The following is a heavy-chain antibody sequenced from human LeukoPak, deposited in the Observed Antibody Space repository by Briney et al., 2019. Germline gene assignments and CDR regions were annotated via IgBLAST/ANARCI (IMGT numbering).Heavy chain of an antibody. CDR1: GFTFSSNG. D-gene: IGHD6-13*01. J-gene: IGHJ4*02. Sequence: PGGSLRLSCAASGFTFSSNGMNWVRQAPGKGLEWVSYISATGGTIYYADSVKGRFTISRDNAKNSLYLQMNSLRAEDTAVYYCARVLGGGYSSSPGPFDYWGQGTLVTVSS. V-gene: IGHV3-48*01. CDR2: ISATGGTI. CDR3: ARVLGGGYSSSPGPFDY.